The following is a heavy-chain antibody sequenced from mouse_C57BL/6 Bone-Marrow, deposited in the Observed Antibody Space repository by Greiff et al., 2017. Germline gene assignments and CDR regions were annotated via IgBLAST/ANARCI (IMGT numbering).Heavy chain of an antibody. J-gene: IGHJ2*01. CDR1: GYSFTDYN. CDR2: INPNYGTT. Sequence: VHVKQSGPELVKPGASVKISCKASGYSFTDYNMNWVKQSNGKSLEWIGVINPNYGTTSYNQKFKGKATLTVDQSSSTAYMQLNSLTSEDSAVYYCARSPLITTVVARGYFDYWGQGTTLTVSS. CDR3: ARSPLITTVVARGYFDY. D-gene: IGHD1-1*01. V-gene: IGHV1-39*01.